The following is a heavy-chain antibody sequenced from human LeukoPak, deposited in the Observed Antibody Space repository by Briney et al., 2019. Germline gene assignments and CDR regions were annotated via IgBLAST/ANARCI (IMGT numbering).Heavy chain of an antibody. CDR2: ISSDGSNK. V-gene: IGHV3-30-3*01. CDR1: GFTFSNYA. CDR3: ASHYDTSGYHYFDF. J-gene: IGHJ4*02. D-gene: IGHD3-22*01. Sequence: VGSLRLSCAASGFTFSNYAMHWVRQAPGKGLECVAVISSDGSNKYYADSVKGRFTISRDNSKNTLYLQMNSLRAEDTAVYSCASHYDTSGYHYFDFWGQGTLVTVSS.